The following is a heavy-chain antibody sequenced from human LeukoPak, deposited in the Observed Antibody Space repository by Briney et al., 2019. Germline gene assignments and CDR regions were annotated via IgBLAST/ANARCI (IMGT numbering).Heavy chain of an antibody. J-gene: IGHJ4*02. Sequence: PGGSLRLSCAASGFTVNNNYMSWVRQAPGKGLEWVSVIYSGDITYYADSVKGRFTTSRDNSKNTLYLQMNSLRAEDTAVYYCARGSGYNYGFPDYWGQGTLVTVSS. CDR3: ARGSGYNYGFPDY. CDR2: IYSGDIT. CDR1: GFTVNNNY. D-gene: IGHD5-18*01. V-gene: IGHV3-53*01.